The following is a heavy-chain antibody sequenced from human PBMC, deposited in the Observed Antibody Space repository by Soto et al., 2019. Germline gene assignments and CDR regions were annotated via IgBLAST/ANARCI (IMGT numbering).Heavy chain of an antibody. CDR2: IYPYDSET. D-gene: IGHD3-22*01. J-gene: IGHJ4*02. Sequence: XESLKVSCKGSGDSCTHYLVGLVLQMPGKGLEWMGLIYPYDSETRYSPSFQGQVTMSVDKSISTAYLQWSSLKASDTAMYYCVRRPDGGYYFDYWGQGTLVTVSS. CDR1: GDSCTHYL. CDR3: VRRPDGGYYFDY. V-gene: IGHV5-51*01.